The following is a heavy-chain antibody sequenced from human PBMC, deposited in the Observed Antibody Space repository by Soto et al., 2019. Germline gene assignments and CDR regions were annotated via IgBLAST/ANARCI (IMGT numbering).Heavy chain of an antibody. CDR1: YGYIGGRGG. D-gene: IGHD3-3*01. Sequence: ASEPQSLTSAVAYGYIGGRGGWAWIRKPPGKGLEWIGNIYHSGSAHYNPSLKSRVTMSVDTSKNNFSLRLTSVTAADTAVYYCARETIFEYWFDPSGQAILVTVSS. J-gene: IGHJ5*02. V-gene: IGHV4-38-2*02. CDR2: IYHSGSA. CDR3: ARETIFEYWFDP.